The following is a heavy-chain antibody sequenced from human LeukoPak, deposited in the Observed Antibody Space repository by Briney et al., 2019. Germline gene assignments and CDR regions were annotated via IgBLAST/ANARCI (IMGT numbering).Heavy chain of an antibody. V-gene: IGHV3-23*01. J-gene: IGHJ6*03. CDR1: GFTFSSYE. Sequence: GSLRLSCAASGFTFSSYEMNWVRQAPGKGLEWVSAISGSGGSTYYADSVKGRFTISRDNSKNTLFLQMTSLRAEDTAVYYCAKQGLGRSFYYYFYYLDVWGKGTTVTISS. D-gene: IGHD3-10*01. CDR2: ISGSGGST. CDR3: AKQGLGRSFYYYFYYLDV.